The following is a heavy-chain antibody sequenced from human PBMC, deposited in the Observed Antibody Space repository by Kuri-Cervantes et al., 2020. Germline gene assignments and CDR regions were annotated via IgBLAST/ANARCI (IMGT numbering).Heavy chain of an antibody. Sequence: GESLKISCAASGFTFSSYWMHWVRQAPGKGLEWVANINQDESEKYYVDSVKGRFTISRDNAKKSVYLQMNSLRGEDTAVYYCARGDPGLAVAGTAYYFDSWGQGTLVTVSS. CDR1: GFTFSSYW. D-gene: IGHD6-19*01. CDR2: INQDESEK. V-gene: IGHV3-7*01. CDR3: ARGDPGLAVAGTAYYFDS. J-gene: IGHJ4*02.